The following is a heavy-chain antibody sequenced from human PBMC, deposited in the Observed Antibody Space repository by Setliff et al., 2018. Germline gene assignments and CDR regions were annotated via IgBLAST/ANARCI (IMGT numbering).Heavy chain of an antibody. D-gene: IGHD5-18*01. V-gene: IGHV1-8*01. CDR2: MNPNSGNT. CDR1: GYTFTSYD. J-gene: IGHJ4*02. CDR3: AFRRGYIYGLDN. Sequence: ASVKVSCKASGYTFTSYDINWVRQAPGQGLEWMGWMNPNSGNTGFAQNFQGRVTMTRNTSISTAYMELSALRSDDTAVYYCAFRRGYIYGLDNWGQGTLVTVSS.